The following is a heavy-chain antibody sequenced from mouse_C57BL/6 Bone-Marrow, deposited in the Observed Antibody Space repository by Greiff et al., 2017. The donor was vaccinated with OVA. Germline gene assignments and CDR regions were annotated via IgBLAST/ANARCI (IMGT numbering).Heavy chain of an antibody. J-gene: IGHJ1*03. D-gene: IGHD1-1*01. Sequence: QVQLQQPGAELVRPGSSVKLSCKASGYTFTSYWMDWVKQRPGQGLEWIGNIYRSDSETHYNQKFKDKATLTVDKSSSTAYMQLSSLTSEDSAVYYCASLYYSYDVWGTGTTVTVSS. V-gene: IGHV1-61*01. CDR2: IYRSDSET. CDR3: ASLYYSYDV. CDR1: GYTFTSYW.